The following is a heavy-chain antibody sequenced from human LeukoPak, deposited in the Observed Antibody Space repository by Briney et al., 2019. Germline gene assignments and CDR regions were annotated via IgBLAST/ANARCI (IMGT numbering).Heavy chain of an antibody. D-gene: IGHD3-9*01. CDR2: ISYDGSNK. CDR3: ARGPLLADYYGIGY. Sequence: GRSLRLSCAASGFTFSRHAMHWVRQAPGKGVEWVAVISYDGSNKYYADSVKGRFTISRDNSKNTLYLQMNSLRAEDTAVYYCARGPLLADYYGIGYWGQGTLVTVSS. J-gene: IGHJ4*02. CDR1: GFTFSRHA. V-gene: IGHV3-30*04.